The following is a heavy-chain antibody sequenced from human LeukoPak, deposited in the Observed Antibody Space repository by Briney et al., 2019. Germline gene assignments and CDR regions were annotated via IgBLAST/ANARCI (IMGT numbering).Heavy chain of an antibody. V-gene: IGHV4-39*01. CDR1: SGSISSSNSY. D-gene: IGHD2-8*01. Sequence: SETLSLTCSVSSGSISSSNSYWGWIRQPPGEILEWIGSVYYSGSTYYNPSLKSRVTISIDTSKKQFSLKLSSVTAADTAVYYCARHEWRDYFDFWGQGTLATVSS. CDR2: VYYSGST. J-gene: IGHJ4*02. CDR3: ARHEWRDYFDF.